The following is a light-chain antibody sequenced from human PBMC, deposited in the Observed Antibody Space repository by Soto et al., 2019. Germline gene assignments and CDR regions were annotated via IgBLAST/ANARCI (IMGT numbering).Light chain of an antibody. V-gene: IGKV3-15*01. CDR2: GAS. Sequence: EIVMTQSPATLSVSPWEIATLSRRASQSVSSNLAWYQQKPGQAPRILIYGASTRATGIQARFSGSGSGTEFTLTIRSMQSEDFAVYYCKQYNNWPITFGQGTRLEIK. CDR3: KQYNNWPIT. J-gene: IGKJ5*01. CDR1: QSVSSN.